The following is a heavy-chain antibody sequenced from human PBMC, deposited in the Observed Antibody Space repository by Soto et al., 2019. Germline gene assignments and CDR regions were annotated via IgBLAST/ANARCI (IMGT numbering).Heavy chain of an antibody. D-gene: IGHD2-8*01. CDR1: GFSFSSFA. V-gene: IGHV3-23*01. CDR3: AKTRGAMIYAISVYGMDV. J-gene: IGHJ6*02. CDR2: ISGSADST. Sequence: EVQLLESGGGFIHPGGSLRLSCAASGFSFSSFAMNWVSQAPGKGLEWVSIISGSADSTFYADSVKGRFTISRDNSKSPLYLQINSLRAEDTAVYYCAKTRGAMIYAISVYGMDVWGQGTTVTVSS.